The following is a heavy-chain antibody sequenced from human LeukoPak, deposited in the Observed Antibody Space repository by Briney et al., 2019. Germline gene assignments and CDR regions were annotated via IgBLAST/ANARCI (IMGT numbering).Heavy chain of an antibody. Sequence: PGGSLRLSCAASGFTFTTYTMTWVRQAPGKGLEWVSYIKEDGGERNYVDSVEGRFAISRDNAKNSVYLQMNSLRVEDTDVYYCAREYWGVDYWGQGTMVTVSS. V-gene: IGHV3-7*01. D-gene: IGHD2-8*02. CDR3: AREYWGVDY. CDR1: GFTFTTYT. CDR2: IKEDGGER. J-gene: IGHJ4*02.